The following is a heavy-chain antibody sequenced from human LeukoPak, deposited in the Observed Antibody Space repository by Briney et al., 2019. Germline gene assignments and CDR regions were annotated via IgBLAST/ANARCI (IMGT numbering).Heavy chain of an antibody. CDR1: GGSISSYY. V-gene: IGHV4-59*01. CDR3: ARAEQWLEPFDY. J-gene: IGHJ4*02. D-gene: IGHD6-19*01. Sequence: SETLSLTCTVSGGSISSYYWSWIRQPPGKGLEWIGYIYYSGSTNYNPSLKSRVTISVDTSKNQFSLKLSSVTAADTAVYYCARAEQWLEPFDYWGQGTLVTVSS. CDR2: IYYSGST.